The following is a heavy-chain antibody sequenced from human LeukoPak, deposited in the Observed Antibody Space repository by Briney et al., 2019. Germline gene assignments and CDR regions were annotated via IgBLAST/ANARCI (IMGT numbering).Heavy chain of an antibody. D-gene: IGHD2-21*02. CDR3: ARGVVVTAYSYFQH. V-gene: IGHV3-30-3*01. CDR2: ISYDGSNK. Sequence: GGSLRLSCAASGFTFSSYAMHWVRQAPGKGLEWVAVISYDGSNKYYADSVKGRFNISRDNSKNTLYLQMNSLRAEDTAVYYCARGVVVTAYSYFQHWGQGTLVTVSS. J-gene: IGHJ1*01. CDR1: GFTFSSYA.